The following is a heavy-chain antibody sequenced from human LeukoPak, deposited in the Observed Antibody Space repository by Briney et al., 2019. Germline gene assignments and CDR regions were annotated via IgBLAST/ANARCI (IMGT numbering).Heavy chain of an antibody. CDR3: ARGFGYGAIRFDY. Sequence: KTSETLSLTCAVYGGSFSGYYWSWIRQPPGKGLEGMGEINHSGSTNYNPSLKSRVTISVDTSKNQFSLKLSSVTAADTAVYYCARGFGYGAIRFDYWGQGTLVTVSS. CDR2: INHSGST. V-gene: IGHV4-34*01. D-gene: IGHD4/OR15-4a*01. CDR1: GGSFSGYY. J-gene: IGHJ4*02.